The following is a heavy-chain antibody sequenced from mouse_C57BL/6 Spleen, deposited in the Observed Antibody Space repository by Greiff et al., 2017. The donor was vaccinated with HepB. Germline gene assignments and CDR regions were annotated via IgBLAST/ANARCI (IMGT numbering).Heavy chain of an antibody. J-gene: IGHJ1*03. CDR1: GYAFTNYL. Sequence: VQLQQSGAELVRPGTSVKVSCKASGYAFTNYLIEWVKQRPGQGLEWIGVINPGSGGTNYNEKFKGKATLTADKSSSTAYMQLSSLTSEDSAVYFCARGYDFFDVWGTRTTVTVSS. V-gene: IGHV1-54*01. CDR3: ARGYDFFDV. CDR2: INPGSGGT. D-gene: IGHD2-4*01.